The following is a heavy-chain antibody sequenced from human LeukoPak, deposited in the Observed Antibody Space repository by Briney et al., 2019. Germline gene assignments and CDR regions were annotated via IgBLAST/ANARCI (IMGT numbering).Heavy chain of an antibody. CDR3: ARGVGYYGSGSYWAPSYYYGMDV. CDR2: INTNTGNP. J-gene: IGHJ6*02. D-gene: IGHD3-10*01. V-gene: IGHV7-4-1*02. Sequence: ASVKVSCKASGYTFTSYAMNWVRQAPGQGLEWMGWINTNTGNPTYGQGFTGRFVFSLDTSVSTAYLQISSLKAEDTAVYYCARGVGYYGSGSYWAPSYYYGMDVWGQGTTVTVSS. CDR1: GYTFTSYA.